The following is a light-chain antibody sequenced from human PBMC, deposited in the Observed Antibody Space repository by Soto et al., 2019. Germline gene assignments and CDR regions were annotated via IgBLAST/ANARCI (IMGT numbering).Light chain of an antibody. CDR2: LAS. CDR1: QAVNTR. V-gene: IGKV3D-15*01. CDR3: QQYNNWPFS. Sequence: EIVLTQSPATLSSFPGDRVTLSCRASQAVNTRLAWYQHKPGQAPRLLIYLASNRAAGVPARFSGTGSETDFTLTISGLQSEDSAVYFCQQYNNWPFSFGQGTRLEIK. J-gene: IGKJ5*01.